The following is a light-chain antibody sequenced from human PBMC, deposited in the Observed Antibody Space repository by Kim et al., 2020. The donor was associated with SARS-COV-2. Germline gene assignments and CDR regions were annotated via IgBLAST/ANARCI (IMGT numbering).Light chain of an antibody. CDR1: SLRSYY. Sequence: SSELTQEPAVSVSWGQTVRITCQGDSLRSYYASWYQQKPGQAPVLVIYGKNNRPSGIPDRFSGSSSGNTASLTITGAQAEDEADYYCNSRDSSGNHPYVV. CDR3: NSRDSSGNHPYVV. J-gene: IGLJ2*01. V-gene: IGLV3-19*01. CDR2: GKN.